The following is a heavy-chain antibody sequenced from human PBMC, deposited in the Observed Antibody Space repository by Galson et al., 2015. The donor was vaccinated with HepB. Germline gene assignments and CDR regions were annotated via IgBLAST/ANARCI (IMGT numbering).Heavy chain of an antibody. J-gene: IGHJ6*02. Sequence: QSGAEVKKPGESLKISCKTSGYRFTTNWIAWVRQMPGKGLEWMGLIYPGASDIRYSPSFQGQVTISADKSITTAYLQWNSLKASDTAMYYCASMYYYDSSGYSTYYYYGMDVWGQGTTVTVSS. V-gene: IGHV5-51*01. CDR2: IYPGASDI. D-gene: IGHD3-22*01. CDR3: ASMYYYDSSGYSTYYYYGMDV. CDR1: GYRFTTNW.